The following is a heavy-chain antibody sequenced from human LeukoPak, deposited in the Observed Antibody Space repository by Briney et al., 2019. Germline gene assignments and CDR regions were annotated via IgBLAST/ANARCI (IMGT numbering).Heavy chain of an antibody. D-gene: IGHD3-9*01. J-gene: IGHJ4*02. CDR3: ARLRKGRYFDYFFEY. CDR1: GGSVTTINSY. Sequence: PSETLSLTCTVSGGSVTTINSYWGWIRQPPGKGLGWIGNVYYSARANYSPSLKSRVTMSVDTSKNRFSLKMTSVTAADTAVYFCARLRKGRYFDYFFEYWGQGALATVPS. CDR2: VYYSARA. V-gene: IGHV4-39*02.